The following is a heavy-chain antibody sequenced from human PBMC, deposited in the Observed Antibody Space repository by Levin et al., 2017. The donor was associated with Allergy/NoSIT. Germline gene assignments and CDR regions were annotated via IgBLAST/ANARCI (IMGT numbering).Heavy chain of an antibody. CDR1: GGTFSSYA. V-gene: IGHV1-69*13. Sequence: SVKVSCKASGGTFSSYAISWVRQAPGQGLEWMGGIIPIFGTANYAQKFQGRVTITADESTSTAYMELSSLRSEDTAVYYCASWQQDGVAYYDILTGYYPAFDIWGQGTMVTVSS. D-gene: IGHD3-9*01. J-gene: IGHJ3*02. CDR3: ASWQQDGVAYYDILTGYYPAFDI. CDR2: IIPIFGTA.